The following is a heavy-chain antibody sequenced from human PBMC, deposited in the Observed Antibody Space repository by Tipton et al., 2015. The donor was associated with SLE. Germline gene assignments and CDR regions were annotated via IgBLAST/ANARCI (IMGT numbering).Heavy chain of an antibody. D-gene: IGHD7-27*01. Sequence: TLSLTCTVSGGSISSYYWGWIRQPPGKGLEWIGSIYHSGSTYYNPSLKSRVTISVDTSKNQFSLKLSSVTAADTAVYYCARDLKGLGTYNWFDPWGQGTLVTVSS. J-gene: IGHJ5*02. CDR1: GGSISSYY. CDR3: ARDLKGLGTYNWFDP. V-gene: IGHV4-38-2*02. CDR2: IYHSGST.